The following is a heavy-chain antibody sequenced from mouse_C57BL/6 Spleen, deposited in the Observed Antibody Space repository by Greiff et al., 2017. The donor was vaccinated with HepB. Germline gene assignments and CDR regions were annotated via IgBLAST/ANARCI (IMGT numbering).Heavy chain of an antibody. D-gene: IGHD2-3*01. CDR3: ARDDDPYDAMDY. V-gene: IGHV5-4*01. CDR1: GFTFSSYA. Sequence: EVKLMESGGGLVKPGGSLKLSCAASGFTFSSYAMSWVRQTPEKRLEWVATISDGGSYTYYPDNVKGGFTISRDNAKNNLYLQMSHLKSEDTAMYYCARDDDPYDAMDYWGQGTSVTVSS. CDR2: ISDGGSYT. J-gene: IGHJ4*01.